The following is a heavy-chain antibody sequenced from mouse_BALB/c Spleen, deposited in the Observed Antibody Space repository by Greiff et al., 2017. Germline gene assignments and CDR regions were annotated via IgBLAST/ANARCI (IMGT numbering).Heavy chain of an antibody. CDR2: IWSDGST. Sequence: QVQLQQSGPDLVAPSPTLYITCTVSGFSLTSYGVHWVRQPPGKGLEWLVEIWSDGSTTDNSALNSRQSTSKDNYNGQAALKMNSLLTDDTAMYYCSRHSGSGFAYWGQGTLVTVSA. J-gene: IGHJ3*01. D-gene: IGHD3-2*02. CDR3: SRHSGSGFAY. V-gene: IGHV2-6-2*01. CDR1: GFSLTSYG.